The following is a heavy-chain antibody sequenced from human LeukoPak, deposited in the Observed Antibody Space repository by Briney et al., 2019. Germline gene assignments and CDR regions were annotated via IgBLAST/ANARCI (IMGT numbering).Heavy chain of an antibody. V-gene: IGHV4-39*01. Sequence: PSETLSLTCTVSGGSISSSGYYWGWIRQPPGKGLEWIGNIYYSGSTYYNSSLKSRITISVDTSKNQFSLKLNSVTAADTAVYYCARLSAHCSSSCCYFDCWGQGTLATVSS. CDR1: GGSISSSGYY. CDR3: ARLSAHCSSSCCYFDC. J-gene: IGHJ4*02. CDR2: IYYSGST. D-gene: IGHD2-2*01.